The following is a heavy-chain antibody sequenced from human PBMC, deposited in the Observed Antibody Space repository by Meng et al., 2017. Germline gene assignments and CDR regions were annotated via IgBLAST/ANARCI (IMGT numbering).Heavy chain of an antibody. CDR2: IHQSGRN. V-gene: IGHV4-4*03. D-gene: IGHD2-15*01. CDR1: GGSMSRSTR. CDR3: ARWSIYCSGGSCYSFDY. Sequence: HGEGHGLVRAPAALCLTCAVAGGSMSRSTRERGVRQPLGKGLEWIGEIHQSGRNKNNLSIKSRVTISVDNSKNKFSLKLSSVTAANTAVYYCARWSIYCSGGSCYSFDYWGQGTLVTVSS. J-gene: IGHJ4*02.